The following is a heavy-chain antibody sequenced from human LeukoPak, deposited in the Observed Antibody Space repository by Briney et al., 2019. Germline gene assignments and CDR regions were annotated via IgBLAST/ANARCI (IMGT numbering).Heavy chain of an antibody. CDR2: ISSSTTYI. J-gene: IGHJ4*02. D-gene: IGHD1-26*01. Sequence: GGSLRLSCAASGFTFSSYSMNWVRQAPGKGLEWVSSISSSTTYISYADSVKGRFTISRDNAKNSLYLQMNSLRAEDTDVYYFARGAAGYVGASSFDYWGQGTLVTVSS. CDR3: ARGAAGYVGASSFDY. V-gene: IGHV3-21*01. CDR1: GFTFSSYS.